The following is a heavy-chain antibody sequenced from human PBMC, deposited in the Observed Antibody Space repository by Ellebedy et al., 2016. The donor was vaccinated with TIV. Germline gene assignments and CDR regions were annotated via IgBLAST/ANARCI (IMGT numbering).Heavy chain of an antibody. CDR1: GFTFSSYW. Sequence: GGSLRLXXAASGFTFSSYWMTWVRQAPGKGLEWVANIKQDGGEKYYVDSVKGRFTISRDNAKNSLYLQMNSLRAEDTAVYYCAREAVAGGFDPWGQGTLVTVSS. CDR3: AREAVAGGFDP. CDR2: IKQDGGEK. D-gene: IGHD6-19*01. V-gene: IGHV3-7*01. J-gene: IGHJ5*02.